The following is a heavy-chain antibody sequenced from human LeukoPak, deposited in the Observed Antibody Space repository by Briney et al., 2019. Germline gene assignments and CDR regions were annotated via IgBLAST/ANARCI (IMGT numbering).Heavy chain of an antibody. Sequence: SETLSLTCTVSGGSISSSSYYWGWIRQPPGKGLEWIGSIYYSGSTYYNPSLKSRVTISVDTSKNQFSLKLSSVTAADTAMYYCARRRRSMTTVAPPRSGLYYGMDVWGQGTTVTVSS. CDR2: IYYSGST. CDR1: GGSISSSSYY. J-gene: IGHJ6*02. V-gene: IGHV4-39*07. D-gene: IGHD4-17*01. CDR3: ARRRRSMTTVAPPRSGLYYGMDV.